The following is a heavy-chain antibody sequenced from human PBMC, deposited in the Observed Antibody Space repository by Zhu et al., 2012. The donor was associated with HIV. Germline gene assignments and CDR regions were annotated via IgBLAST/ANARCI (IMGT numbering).Heavy chain of an antibody. D-gene: IGHD2-2*01. CDR1: GGSISRSNYY. Sequence: QVQLQESGPGLVKPSETLSLICTASGGSISRSNYYWGWIRQPPGKGLEWIGSIYYSGGTFYNPSLKSRVTISMDTSKNQFSLKLSSVTAADTAVFYCASRYCSSSSCLYDYWGQGTLVTVSS. CDR3: ASRYCSSSSCLYDY. CDR2: IYYSGGT. V-gene: IGHV4-39*01. J-gene: IGHJ4*02.